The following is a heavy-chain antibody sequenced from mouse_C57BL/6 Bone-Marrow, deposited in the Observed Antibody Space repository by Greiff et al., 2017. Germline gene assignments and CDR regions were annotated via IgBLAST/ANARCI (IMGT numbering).Heavy chain of an antibody. CDR2: IDPSDSYT. D-gene: IGHD2-2*01. CDR1: GYTFTSYW. CDR3: AGWSYYGYDGPCWYFDV. Sequence: QVQLQQPGAELVMPGASVKLSCKASGYTFTSYWMHWVKQRPGQGLEWIGEIDPSDSYTNYNQKFKGKSTLTVDKSSSTAYMQLSSLTSEDSAVYYCAGWSYYGYDGPCWYFDVWGTGTTVTVSS. V-gene: IGHV1-69*01. J-gene: IGHJ1*03.